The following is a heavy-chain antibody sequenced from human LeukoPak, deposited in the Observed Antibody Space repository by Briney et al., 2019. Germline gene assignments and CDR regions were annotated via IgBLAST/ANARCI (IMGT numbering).Heavy chain of an antibody. CDR1: GGTFSSYA. V-gene: IGHV1-69*04. Sequence: GSSVKVSCKASGGTFSSYAISWVRQAPGQGLEWMGRIIPILGIANYAQKFQGRVTITADESTSTAYMELSSLRSEDTAVYYCASNPWTTAPINYYYGMDVWGQGTTVTVSS. CDR3: ASNPWTTAPINYYYGMDV. CDR2: IIPILGIA. D-gene: IGHD4-17*01. J-gene: IGHJ6*02.